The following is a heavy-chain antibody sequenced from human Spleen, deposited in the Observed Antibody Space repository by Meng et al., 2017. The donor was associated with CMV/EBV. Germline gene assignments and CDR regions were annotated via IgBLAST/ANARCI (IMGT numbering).Heavy chain of an antibody. CDR1: GGPSRSSNYY. Sequence: GPTRVKHSQTRSLTCTLSGGPSRSSNYYWRWIRQPPGKGLEWSGHIYNSGSTYYNPSLKSRITISVDTSKNQFSLKLSSVTAADTAVYYCARGQKGYFDLWGRGALVTVSS. CDR2: IYNSGST. J-gene: IGHJ2*01. V-gene: IGHV4-30-4*01. CDR3: ARGQKGYFDL.